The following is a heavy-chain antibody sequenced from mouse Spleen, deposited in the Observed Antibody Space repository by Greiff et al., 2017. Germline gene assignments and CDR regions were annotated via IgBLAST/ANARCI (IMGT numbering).Heavy chain of an antibody. V-gene: IGHV3-6*01. CDR1: GYSITSGYY. J-gene: IGHJ2*01. CDR2: ISYDGSN. Sequence: VQLQQSGPGLVKPSQSLSLTCSVTGYSITSGYYWNWIRQFPGNKLEWMGYISYDGSNNYNPSLKNRISITRDTSKNQFFLKLNSVTTEDTATYYCAREQLGPYFDYWGQGTTLTVSS. D-gene: IGHD3-1*01. CDR3: AREQLGPYFDY.